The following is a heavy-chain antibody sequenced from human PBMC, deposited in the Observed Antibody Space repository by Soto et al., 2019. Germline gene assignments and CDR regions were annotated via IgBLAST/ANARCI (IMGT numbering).Heavy chain of an antibody. D-gene: IGHD2-8*01. V-gene: IGHV4-31*03. CDR1: GGSISSGGYY. CDR3: ASLYVMHAFDI. Sequence: QVQLQESGPGLVKPSQTLSLTCTVSGGSISSGGYYWSWIRQHPGKGLEWIGYIHYSGSPYYNPSIKVRVTISVDTSKNQFSLKLSSVTAEDTAVYYCASLYVMHAFDIWGQGTMVTVSS. CDR2: IHYSGSP. J-gene: IGHJ3*02.